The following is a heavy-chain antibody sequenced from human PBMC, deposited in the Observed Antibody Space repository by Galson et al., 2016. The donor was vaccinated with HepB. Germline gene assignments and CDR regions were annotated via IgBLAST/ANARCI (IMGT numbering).Heavy chain of an antibody. V-gene: IGHV4-59*08. CDR1: GGSISSYH. CDR3: VRQTTHSSDPTGYNGRWFDP. D-gene: IGHD3-9*01. CDR2: IYHGGSG. J-gene: IGHJ5*02. Sequence: SETLSLTCTVSGGSISSYHWSWIRQSPGKGLDWIGYIYHGGSGNYSPSLKSRVTTSLDTSKNQFSLRLSSVTAADTAVYYCVRQTTHSSDPTGYNGRWFDPWGHGSLVTVSS.